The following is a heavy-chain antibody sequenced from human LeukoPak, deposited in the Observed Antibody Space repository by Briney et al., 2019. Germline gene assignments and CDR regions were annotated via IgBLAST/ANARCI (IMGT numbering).Heavy chain of an antibody. CDR1: GYTFTSYY. J-gene: IGHJ4*02. V-gene: IGHV1-46*01. CDR2: INPSGGST. CDR3: ASSRIYGDSLGY. Sequence: AASVKVSCKASGYTFTSYYMHWVRQAPGQGLEWMGIINPSGGSTNYAQKLQGRVTMTTDTSTSTAYMELRSLRSEDTAVYYCASSRIYGDSLGYWGQGTLVTVSS. D-gene: IGHD4-17*01.